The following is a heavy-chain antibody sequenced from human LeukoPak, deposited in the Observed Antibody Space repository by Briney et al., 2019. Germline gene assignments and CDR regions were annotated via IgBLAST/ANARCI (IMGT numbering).Heavy chain of an antibody. CDR3: ARILSARIYRPEKIREVMVNVDY. Sequence: SETLSLTCTVSGGSISSSSYYWGWIRQPPGKGLEWIGSIYYSGSTYYNPSLKSRVTISVGTSKNQFSLKLSYVTAADTAVNYRARILSARIYRPEKIREVMVNVDYWGQGTLVTVSS. D-gene: IGHD3-10*01. V-gene: IGHV4-39*01. CDR1: GGSISSSSYY. CDR2: IYYSGST. J-gene: IGHJ4*02.